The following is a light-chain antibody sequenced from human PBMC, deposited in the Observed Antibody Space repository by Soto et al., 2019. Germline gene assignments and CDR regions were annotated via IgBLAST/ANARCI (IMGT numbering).Light chain of an antibody. CDR2: DVT. V-gene: IGLV2-14*03. J-gene: IGLJ1*01. Sequence: QSALTQPASVSGSPGQSSTISCTRTSSDVGGYNYVSWYQHHPGKAPKLIIYDVTNRPSGVPNPFSGSKSGNTASLTISGLQPEDEADYYCSSYTTSNTRQIVFGTGTKVTVL. CDR1: SSDVGGYNY. CDR3: SSYTTSNTRQIV.